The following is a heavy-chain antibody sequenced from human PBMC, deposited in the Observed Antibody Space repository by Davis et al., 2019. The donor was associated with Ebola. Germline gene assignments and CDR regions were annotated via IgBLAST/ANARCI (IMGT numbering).Heavy chain of an antibody. CDR2: IRSDGNNK. J-gene: IGHJ4*02. V-gene: IGHV3-30*02. D-gene: IGHD3-10*01. CDR3: VKDRGFLIRDFDY. Sequence: GESLKISCAASGFTFNNYGMHWVRQAPGKGLEWVAFIRSDGNNKYYADSVKGRFTISRDNSKNTLYLQMSSLRPEDTAVYYCVKDRGFLIRDFDYWGQGALVTVSS. CDR1: GFTFNNYG.